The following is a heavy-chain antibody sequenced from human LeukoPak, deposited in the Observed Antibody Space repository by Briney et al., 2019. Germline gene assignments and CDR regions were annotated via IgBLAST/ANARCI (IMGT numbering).Heavy chain of an antibody. Sequence: PSETLSLTCGVSGASMSSGFYWGWMRQPPGKGLEWIGSIYHTVNTYYNPSLKSRVTISIDTSKNQFSLKVKSVTAADTAIYYCSSCYSDSYFDLWGRGTLVTVSS. CDR2: IYHTVNT. CDR3: SSCYSDSYFDL. D-gene: IGHD2-2*02. V-gene: IGHV4-38-2*01. J-gene: IGHJ2*01. CDR1: GASMSSGFY.